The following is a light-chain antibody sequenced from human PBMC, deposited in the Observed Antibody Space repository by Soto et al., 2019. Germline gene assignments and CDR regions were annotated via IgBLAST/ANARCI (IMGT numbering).Light chain of an antibody. J-gene: IGKJ1*01. CDR2: KVS. V-gene: IGKV2-30*02. CDR3: MQAAYWPWT. CDR1: QSLVHSDGNTY. Sequence: DVVMTQSPLSLPVTLGQPASISCRSSQSLVHSDGNTYLNWFQQRPGQSPRRLIYKVSNRDSGVPYRFSGSGSGTDFTLKISRVEAEDVAVYYCMQAAYWPWTFGQGTKVEIK.